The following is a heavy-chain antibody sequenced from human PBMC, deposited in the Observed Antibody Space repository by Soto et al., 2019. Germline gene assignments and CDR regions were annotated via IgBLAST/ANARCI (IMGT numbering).Heavy chain of an antibody. D-gene: IGHD2-2*01. CDR2: ISGSGVST. V-gene: IGHV3-23*01. CDR1: GFTFSNYA. Sequence: EVQLLESGGGLVQPGGSLRLSCAASGFTFSNYAMSWVRQAPGKGLEWVSAISGSGVSTYYADSVKGRFTISRENSKNTLSLQMNSLRSEDTAVYYCARGGGGYCSSTSCFYFDYWGQGTLVTVSS. J-gene: IGHJ4*02. CDR3: ARGGGGYCSSTSCFYFDY.